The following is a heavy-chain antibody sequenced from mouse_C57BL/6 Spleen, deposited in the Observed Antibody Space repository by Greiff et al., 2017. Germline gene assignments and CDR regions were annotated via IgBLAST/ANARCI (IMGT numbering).Heavy chain of an antibody. V-gene: IGHV3-6*01. Sequence: VQLKESGPGLVKPSQSLSLTCSVTGYSITSGYYWNWIRQFPGNKLEWMGYISYVGSHKYNPSLKNRISISRDTYKNQFVLKVNSGTTEDTATDYCARGGYYDYDGYFDYWGQGTTRTVSS. D-gene: IGHD2-4*01. CDR2: ISYVGSH. CDR3: ARGGYYDYDGYFDY. CDR1: GYSITSGYY. J-gene: IGHJ2*01.